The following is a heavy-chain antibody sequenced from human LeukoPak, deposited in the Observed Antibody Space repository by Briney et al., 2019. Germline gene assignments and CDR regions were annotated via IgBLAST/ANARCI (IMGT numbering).Heavy chain of an antibody. CDR2: INHSGST. J-gene: IGHJ4*02. CDR1: GGSISSSSYY. V-gene: IGHV4-39*07. D-gene: IGHD2-15*01. CDR3: ARVAGVRGKVDY. Sequence: SSETLSLTCTVSGGSISSSSYYWGWIRQPPGKGLEWIGEINHSGSTNYNPSLKSRVTISVDTSKNQFSLKLSSVTAADTAVYYCARVAGVRGKVDYWGQGTLVTVSS.